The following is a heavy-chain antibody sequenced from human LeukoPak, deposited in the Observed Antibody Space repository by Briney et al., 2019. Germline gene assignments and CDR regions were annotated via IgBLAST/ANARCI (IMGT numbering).Heavy chain of an antibody. V-gene: IGHV1-58*02. Sequence: SVKVSCKASGFTFTSSAMQWVRQARGQRLEWIGWIVVGSGNTNYAQKFQERVTITRDMSTSTAYMELSSLRSEDTAVYYRAALDTAMVDFDYWGQGTLVTVSS. CDR3: AALDTAMVDFDY. D-gene: IGHD5-18*01. CDR1: GFTFTSSA. J-gene: IGHJ4*02. CDR2: IVVGSGNT.